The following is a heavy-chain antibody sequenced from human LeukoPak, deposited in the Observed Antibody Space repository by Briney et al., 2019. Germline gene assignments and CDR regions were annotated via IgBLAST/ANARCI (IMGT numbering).Heavy chain of an antibody. J-gene: IGHJ5*02. CDR2: VNWNGGST. Sequence: GGSLRLSCAASGFTFRDYGMSWVRQAPGKRLEWVSGVNWNGGSTGYADSVKGRFTIFRDNSKNTLYLQMNSLRAEDTAVYYCAKDPSGGGWFDPWGRGTLVTVSS. CDR3: AKDPSGGGWFDP. V-gene: IGHV3-20*04. CDR1: GFTFRDYG. D-gene: IGHD1-14*01.